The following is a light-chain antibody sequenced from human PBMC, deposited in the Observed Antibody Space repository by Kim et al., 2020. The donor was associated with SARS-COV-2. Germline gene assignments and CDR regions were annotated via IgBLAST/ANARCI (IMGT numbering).Light chain of an antibody. CDR1: KLGDKY. Sequence: SYELTQPPSVSVSPGQTASITCSGDKLGDKYACWYQQKPGQSPVLVIYQDSKRPSGIPERFSCSNSGNTATLTISGTQAMDEADYYCQAWDRSSVYVVFG. J-gene: IGLJ2*01. CDR2: QDS. V-gene: IGLV3-1*01. CDR3: QAWDRSSVYVV.